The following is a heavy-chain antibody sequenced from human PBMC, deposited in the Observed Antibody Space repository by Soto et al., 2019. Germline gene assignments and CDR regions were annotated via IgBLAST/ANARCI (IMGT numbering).Heavy chain of an antibody. V-gene: IGHV3-30-3*01. CDR3: TRHIRGHTGDDPRGDDSFGI. D-gene: IGHD5-12*01. J-gene: IGHJ3*02. CDR2: ISYDGSNK. Sequence: QVQLVESGGGVVQPGRSLRLSCAASGFTFTSYAMHWVRHAPGKGLEWVAIISYDGSNKYYGDSVKGRFTNSRYNSKNKLYLQRNSRRAEDTAVYYSTRHIRGHTGDDPRGDDSFGILGEWTMVTFSS. CDR1: GFTFTSYA.